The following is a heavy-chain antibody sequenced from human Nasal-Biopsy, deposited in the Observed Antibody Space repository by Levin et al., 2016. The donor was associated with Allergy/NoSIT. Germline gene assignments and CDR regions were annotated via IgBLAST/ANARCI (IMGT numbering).Heavy chain of an antibody. Sequence: GESLKISCSVSGFTFSDYAMSWVRQAPGQGLEWVSAISGGGGSTHYADSVKGRFTISRDNSKNTLFLQMDSLRAEDTAMYYCASPAEYSSTSCDYWGQGTLVTVSS. D-gene: IGHD6-19*01. CDR2: ISGGGGST. J-gene: IGHJ4*02. CDR1: GFTFSDYA. CDR3: ASPAEYSSTSCDY. V-gene: IGHV3-23*01.